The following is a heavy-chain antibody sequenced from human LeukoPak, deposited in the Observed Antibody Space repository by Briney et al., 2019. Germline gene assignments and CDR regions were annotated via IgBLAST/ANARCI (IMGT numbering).Heavy chain of an antibody. Sequence: SETLSLTCTVSGGSISSYYWSWIRQPAGKGLEWIGRIYTSGSTNYNPSLKSRVTMSVDTSKNQFSLKLSSVTAADTAVYYCARFVLGEHRSKYYDSSGYYLDYWGQGTLVTVSS. CDR2: IYTSGST. D-gene: IGHD3-22*01. J-gene: IGHJ4*02. V-gene: IGHV4-4*07. CDR1: GGSISSYY. CDR3: ARFVLGEHRSKYYDSSGYYLDY.